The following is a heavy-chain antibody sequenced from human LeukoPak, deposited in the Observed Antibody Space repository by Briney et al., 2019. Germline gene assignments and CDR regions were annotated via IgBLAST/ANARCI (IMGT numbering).Heavy chain of an antibody. Sequence: PGGSLRLSCAASGFTFSSFATSWVRQAPGKGLEWVSGISASGGSTYYADSVKGRFTISRDNSKNTLYLQMNSLRAEDTAVYYCATSSSGWIYFDYWGQGTLVTVSS. CDR3: ATSSSGWIYFDY. CDR2: ISASGGST. V-gene: IGHV3-23*01. D-gene: IGHD6-19*01. CDR1: GFTFSSFA. J-gene: IGHJ4*02.